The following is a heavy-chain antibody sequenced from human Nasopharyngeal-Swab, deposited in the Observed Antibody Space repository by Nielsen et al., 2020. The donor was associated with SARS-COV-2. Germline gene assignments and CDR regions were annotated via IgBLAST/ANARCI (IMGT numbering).Heavy chain of an antibody. CDR2: INPGSGGT. Sequence: WVQQAPGQWLEWMGMINPGSGGTTYAQKYQGRVTMTRDTSTSTVFMDLSSLRSEDTAVYYCARRGRCSGSSCDMDVWGQGTTVTVSS. D-gene: IGHD2-2*01. CDR3: ARRGRCSGSSCDMDV. J-gene: IGHJ6*02. V-gene: IGHV1-46*01.